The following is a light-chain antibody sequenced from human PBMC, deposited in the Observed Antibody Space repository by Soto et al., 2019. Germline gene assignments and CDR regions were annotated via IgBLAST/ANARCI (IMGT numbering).Light chain of an antibody. Sequence: QSALTQPASVSGSPGQSITISCTGTSSDVGGYNYVSWFQQHPGKAPKLMIYVVSNRPSGISNRFSGSKSGNTASLTISGLQAEDEADYYCSSYTTSSSWVFGGGTKLTVL. CDR3: SSYTTSSSWV. CDR2: VVS. CDR1: SSDVGGYNY. J-gene: IGLJ3*02. V-gene: IGLV2-14*01.